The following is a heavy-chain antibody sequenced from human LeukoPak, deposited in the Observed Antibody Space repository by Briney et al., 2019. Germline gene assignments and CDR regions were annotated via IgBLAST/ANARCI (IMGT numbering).Heavy chain of an antibody. D-gene: IGHD6-19*01. CDR3: ARVPEYSSGWHAPFDY. Sequence: SETLSLTCTVSGGSISSYYWSWIRQPPGKGLEWIGYIYYSGSTNYNPSLKSRVTISVDTSKNQFSLKLSSVTAADTAVYYCARVPEYSSGWHAPFDYWGQGTLVTVSS. V-gene: IGHV4-59*08. CDR2: IYYSGST. J-gene: IGHJ4*02. CDR1: GGSISSYY.